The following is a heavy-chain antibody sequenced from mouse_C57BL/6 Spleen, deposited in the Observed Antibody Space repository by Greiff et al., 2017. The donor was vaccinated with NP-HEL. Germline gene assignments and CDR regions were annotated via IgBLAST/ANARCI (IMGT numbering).Heavy chain of an antibody. Sequence: EVQRVESGAELVRPGSSVKMSCKTSGYTFTSYGINWVKQRPGQGLEWIGYIYIGNGYTEYNEKFKGKATLTSDTSSSTAYMQLSSLTSEDSAIYFCAKGITTVDDYYAMDYWGQGTSVTVSS. CDR3: AKGITTVDDYYAMDY. CDR1: GYTFTSYG. J-gene: IGHJ4*01. V-gene: IGHV1-58*01. D-gene: IGHD1-1*01. CDR2: IYIGNGYT.